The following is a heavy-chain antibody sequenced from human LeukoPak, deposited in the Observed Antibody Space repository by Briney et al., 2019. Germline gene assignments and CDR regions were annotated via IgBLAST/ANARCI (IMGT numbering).Heavy chain of an antibody. V-gene: IGHV3-23*01. CDR3: AKGSSGWYGGY. J-gene: IGHJ4*02. CDR2: ISGSGGSK. Sequence: GGSLRLSCAASGFTFSSYAMSWVRQAPGKGLEWVSAISGSGGSKYYADSVKGRFTISRDNSKNTLYLQMNSLRAEDTAVYYCAKGSSGWYGGYWGQGTLVTVSS. CDR1: GFTFSSYA. D-gene: IGHD6-19*01.